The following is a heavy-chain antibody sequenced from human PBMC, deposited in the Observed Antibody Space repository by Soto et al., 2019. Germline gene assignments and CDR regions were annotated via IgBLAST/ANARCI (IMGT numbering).Heavy chain of an antibody. CDR2: IYYSGST. D-gene: IGHD4-17*01. J-gene: IGHJ4*02. V-gene: IGHV4-30-4*02. CDR3: ATMARRPVLRPEN. CDR1: GGSISSGDYY. Sequence: SETLSLTCTVSGGSISSGDYYWSWIRQPPGKGLEWIGYIYYSGSTYYNPSLKSRVTISVDTSKNQFSLKLKSVTAADTAVYYCATMARRPVLRPENWGQGTLVTVSS.